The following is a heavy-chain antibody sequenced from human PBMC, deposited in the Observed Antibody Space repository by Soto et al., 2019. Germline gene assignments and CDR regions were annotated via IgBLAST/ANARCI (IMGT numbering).Heavy chain of an antibody. J-gene: IGHJ6*02. CDR1: GGPTLTTNYY. CDR3: VTVASSRYYFAMDI. Sequence: SETLSLTCTVSGGPTLTTNYYRGWVRQAPGKGLEWIGSIYYSGASYYSPSLKSRVAISIDTSRNQFFLKLSSVTAADTAVYYCVTVASSRYYFAMDIWGQGTTVTV. CDR2: IYYSGAS. V-gene: IGHV4-39*01. D-gene: IGHD3-16*01.